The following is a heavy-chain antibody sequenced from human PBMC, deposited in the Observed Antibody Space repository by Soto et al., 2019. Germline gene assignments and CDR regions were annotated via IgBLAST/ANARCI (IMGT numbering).Heavy chain of an antibody. D-gene: IGHD4-17*01. Sequence: SVKVSCKASGFTFTSSALQWVRQARGQRLEWIGWIVVGSGNTNYAQKFQERVTINRDMSTGTAYMELSSLRTEDKAVYYFAGYGDTIYYFDYGRQGTLVTLAS. CDR1: GFTFTSSA. J-gene: IGHJ4*02. CDR2: IVVGSGNT. V-gene: IGHV1-58*01. CDR3: AGYGDTIYYFDY.